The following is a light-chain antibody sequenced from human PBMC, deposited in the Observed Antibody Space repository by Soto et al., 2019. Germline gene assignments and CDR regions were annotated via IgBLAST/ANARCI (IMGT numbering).Light chain of an antibody. CDR3: AAWDDSLRGYV. J-gene: IGLJ1*01. V-gene: IGLV1-44*01. CDR1: SSNIGINT. Sequence: QSVLTQPPSAPGTPGQRVTISCSGSSSNIGINTVNWYQQFPGTAPKVLIYLNDQRPSGVPDRFSGSKSGTSASLAISGLQSEDEADYYCAAWDDSLRGYVFGTGTKVTVL. CDR2: LND.